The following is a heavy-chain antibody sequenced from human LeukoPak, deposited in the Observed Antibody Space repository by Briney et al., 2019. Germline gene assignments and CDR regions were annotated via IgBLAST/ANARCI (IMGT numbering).Heavy chain of an antibody. J-gene: IGHJ4*02. CDR2: MNPNSGNT. Sequence: ASVKVSCKASGYTFTSYDINWVRQATGQGLEWKGWMNPNSGNTGYAQKFQGRVTMTRNTSISTAYMELSSLRSEDTAVYYCARGELWFGELFRPFDYWGQGTLVTVSS. V-gene: IGHV1-8*01. CDR3: ARGELWFGELFRPFDY. D-gene: IGHD3-10*01. CDR1: GYTFTSYD.